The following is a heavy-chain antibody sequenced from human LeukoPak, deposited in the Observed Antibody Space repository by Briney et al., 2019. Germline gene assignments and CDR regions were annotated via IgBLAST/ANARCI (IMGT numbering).Heavy chain of an antibody. CDR1: GGSFSDYY. J-gene: IGHJ6*04. D-gene: IGHD6-13*01. Sequence: SETLSLTCAVYGGSFSDYYWSWIRKPPGKGLEWIGEVNHSGSTNYNPSLKSRVTISIDTSKNQFSLKLSSVTAADTAVYYCASEAAAGTEMDVWGKGTTVTISS. CDR3: ASEAAAGTEMDV. V-gene: IGHV4-34*01. CDR2: VNHSGST.